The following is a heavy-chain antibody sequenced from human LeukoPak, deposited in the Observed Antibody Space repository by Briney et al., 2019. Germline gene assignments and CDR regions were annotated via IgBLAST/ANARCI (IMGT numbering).Heavy chain of an antibody. V-gene: IGHV4-4*07. CDR1: YGSISDYY. Sequence: SETLSLTCTVSYGSISDYYWSWIRQPAGKGREWIRRIYSSGSTNYNPSPESRVIMSVDTSKNQFSLKLTSVTAADTAVYYCARQDILTGFDAFDIWGQGTMVTVSS. D-gene: IGHD3-9*01. CDR2: IYSSGST. CDR3: ARQDILTGFDAFDI. J-gene: IGHJ3*02.